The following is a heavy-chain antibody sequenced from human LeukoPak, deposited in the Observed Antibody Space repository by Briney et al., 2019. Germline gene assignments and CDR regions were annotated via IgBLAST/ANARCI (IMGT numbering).Heavy chain of an antibody. D-gene: IGHD2-2*01. Sequence: SETLSLTCAVSGYSISSGYYWGWIRQPPGKGLEWIGSIYHSGSTYYNPFLKSRVTISVDTSKNQFSLKLSSVTAADTAVYYCARTPVTPAASDYWGQGTLVTVSS. J-gene: IGHJ4*02. CDR1: GYSISSGYY. CDR2: IYHSGST. CDR3: ARTPVTPAASDY. V-gene: IGHV4-38-2*01.